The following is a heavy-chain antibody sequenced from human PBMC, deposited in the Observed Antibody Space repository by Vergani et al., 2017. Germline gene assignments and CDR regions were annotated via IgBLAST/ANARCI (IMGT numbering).Heavy chain of an antibody. CDR1: GFTFSSYA. V-gene: IGHV3-13*01. Sequence: EVQLLESGGGLVQPGGSLRLSCAASGFTFSSYAMSWVRQAPGKGLEWVSAIGTAGDTYYPGSVKGRFTISRENAKNSLYLQMNSLRAGDTAVYYCARDGIAAAGSPRLGIDLWGRGTLVTVSS. CDR3: ARDGIAAAGSPRLGIDL. J-gene: IGHJ2*01. CDR2: IGTAGDT. D-gene: IGHD6-13*01.